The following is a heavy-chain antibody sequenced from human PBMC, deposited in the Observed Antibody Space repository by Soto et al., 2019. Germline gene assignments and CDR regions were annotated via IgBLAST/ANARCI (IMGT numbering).Heavy chain of an antibody. D-gene: IGHD2-15*01. CDR2: IEQDASEK. J-gene: IGHJ4*02. CDR3: VRGGYCSGGSCYSGSGY. V-gene: IGHV3-7*01. CDR1: GFTFSTYW. Sequence: EVQLVESGGGLVQPGGSLRLSCAASGFTFSTYWMIWVRQAPGKGLEWVANIEQDASEKYYVESVKGRFTISRDNAKNELDLQMNSLRAEHTAVYDCVRGGYCSGGSCYSGSGYCGQGTLVTVSS.